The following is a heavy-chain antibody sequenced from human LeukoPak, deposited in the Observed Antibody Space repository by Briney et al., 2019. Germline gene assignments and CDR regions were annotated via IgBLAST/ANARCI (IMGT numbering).Heavy chain of an antibody. Sequence: PSETLSLTCAVSGGSLSGYYWSWIRQSPGKGLEWMGDIHHDGRTKYKSSFESRITIFLVSSKNEVSLRLGPVTPADTALYFCARDVVPRDYGDTLNAYDLWGQGTMVTVS. J-gene: IGHJ3*01. V-gene: IGHV4-34*01. CDR2: IHHDGRT. D-gene: IGHD4-17*01. CDR3: ARDVVPRDYGDTLNAYDL. CDR1: GGSLSGYY.